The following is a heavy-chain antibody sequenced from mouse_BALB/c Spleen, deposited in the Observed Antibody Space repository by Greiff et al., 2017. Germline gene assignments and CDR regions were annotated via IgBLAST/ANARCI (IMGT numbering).Heavy chain of an antibody. CDR3: ARLREGRYFDY. V-gene: IGHV5-6*01. CDR2: ISSGGSYT. Sequence: EVKLVESGGDLVKPGGSLKLSCAASGFTFSSYGMSWVRQTPDKRLEWVATISSGGSYTYYPDSVKGRFTIPRDNAKNTLYLQMSSLKSEDTAMYYCARLREGRYFDYWGQGTTLTVSS. J-gene: IGHJ2*01. CDR1: GFTFSSYG.